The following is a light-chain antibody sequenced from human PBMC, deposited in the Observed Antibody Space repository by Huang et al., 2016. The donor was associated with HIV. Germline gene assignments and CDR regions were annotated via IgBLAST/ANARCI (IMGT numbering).Light chain of an antibody. V-gene: IGKV2-28*01. Sequence: DIVMTQSPLSLPVAPGQPASISCKSSQNLLHTSGQTRLDLYLQRPGRSPQLLIYLGSHRASGVPDRFTGSGSGSDFTLEISRVEADDVGIYYCMQGLQTPPTFGQGTKLEI. CDR3: MQGLQTPPT. CDR2: LGS. CDR1: QNLLHTSGQTR. J-gene: IGKJ2*01.